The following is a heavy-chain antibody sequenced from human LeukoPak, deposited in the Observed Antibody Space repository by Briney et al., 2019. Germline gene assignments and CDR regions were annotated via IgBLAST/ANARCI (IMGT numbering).Heavy chain of an antibody. CDR3: AIIASAGTFDY. Sequence: ASVNVSCKVSGYTLTEIAMHWVRQAPGEGREWMGGFDPQDRETVYAQKFQGRVTMTEDTSTDTAFMELSGLRSEDTALYYCAIIASAGTFDYWGQGALVTVSS. V-gene: IGHV1-24*01. CDR2: FDPQDRET. D-gene: IGHD6-13*01. J-gene: IGHJ4*02. CDR1: GYTLTEIA.